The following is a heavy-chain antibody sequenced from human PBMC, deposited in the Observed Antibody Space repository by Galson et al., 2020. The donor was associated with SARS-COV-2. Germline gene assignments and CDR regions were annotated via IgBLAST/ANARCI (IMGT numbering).Heavy chain of an antibody. CDR1: GFMFTSHG. D-gene: IGHD5-12*01. Sequence: GGSLRLSCAASGFMFTSHGMNWIRQAPGKGLEWVSSVSGGGTYTFYADSLKGRFTVSRDNANNLLFLQMNSLRVEDTGVYYCARGLYDYHSFDVWGHGTMVSVSS. J-gene: IGHJ3*01. CDR3: ARGLYDYHSFDV. V-gene: IGHV3-21*06. CDR2: VSGGGTYT.